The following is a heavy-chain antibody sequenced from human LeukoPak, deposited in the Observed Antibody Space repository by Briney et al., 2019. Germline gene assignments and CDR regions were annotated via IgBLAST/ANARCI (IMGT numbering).Heavy chain of an antibody. Sequence: PGGSLRLSCSASGFTFSSYAMHRVRQAPGQGLEYVSTITGNGGRTYYADSVKGRFTISRDNSKNTLYLQMSSLRPEDTAVYYCVKVLGAYIADYWGQGTLVTVSS. D-gene: IGHD3-3*02. V-gene: IGHV3-64D*09. CDR2: ITGNGGRT. CDR3: VKVLGAYIADY. CDR1: GFTFSSYA. J-gene: IGHJ4*02.